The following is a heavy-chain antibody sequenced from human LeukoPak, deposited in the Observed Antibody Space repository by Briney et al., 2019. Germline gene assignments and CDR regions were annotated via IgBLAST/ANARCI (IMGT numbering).Heavy chain of an antibody. V-gene: IGHV4-59*01. J-gene: IGHJ4*02. D-gene: IGHD3-22*01. Sequence: SETLSLTCTVSGGSISGYYWNWIRQPPGKGLEWIGYIYYSGSTTYNPSLKSRVTISVDTSKNQFSLKLSSVTAADTAVYYCARVLRGSYSPIDYWGQGTLVTVSS. CDR3: ARVLRGSYSPIDY. CDR1: GGSISGYY. CDR2: IYYSGST.